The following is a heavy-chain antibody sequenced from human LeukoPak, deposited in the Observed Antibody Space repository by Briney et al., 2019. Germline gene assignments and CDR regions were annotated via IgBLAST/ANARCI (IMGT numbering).Heavy chain of an antibody. V-gene: IGHV3-74*01. CDR2: ISSDGSST. J-gene: IGHJ4*02. D-gene: IGHD3-22*01. Sequence: GGSLRLSSAASGFTFSSYRMHWVRQAPGKGLVWVSRISSDGSSTTYADSVKGRFTISRDNAKNTLYLQMNSLRAEDTAVYYCARNVYDSSGYYYFDYWGQGTLVTVSS. CDR1: GFTFSSYR. CDR3: ARNVYDSSGYYYFDY.